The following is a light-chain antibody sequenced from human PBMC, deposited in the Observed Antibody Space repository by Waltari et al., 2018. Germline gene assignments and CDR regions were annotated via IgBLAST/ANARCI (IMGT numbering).Light chain of an antibody. V-gene: IGLV2-14*03. CDR3: TSYTSTNTVI. CDR2: DVS. J-gene: IGLJ2*01. Sequence: QPALTQPASVSGSPGQPITISRTGTRSDVGGYNYVPWYQHRPGQAPKLMIYDVSKWPAVVSNRFSGSKSGNTASLTISGLQAEDEADYYCTSYTSTNTVIFGGGTKLTVL. CDR1: RSDVGGYNY.